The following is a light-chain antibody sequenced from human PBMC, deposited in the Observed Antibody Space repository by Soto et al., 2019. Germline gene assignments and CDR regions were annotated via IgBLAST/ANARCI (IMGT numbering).Light chain of an antibody. J-gene: IGLJ1*01. V-gene: IGLV2-11*01. CDR1: SSDVGVYNY. CDR3: CSYAGRYTYV. CDR2: DVS. Sequence: QSALPQPRSVSGSPGQSVSISCTGTSSDVGVYNYVSWYQQHPGKAPKVMIYDVSKRPSGVPDRFSGSKSGNTASLTISGLQSEDEADYYCCSYAGRYTYVFGTGTKLTVL.